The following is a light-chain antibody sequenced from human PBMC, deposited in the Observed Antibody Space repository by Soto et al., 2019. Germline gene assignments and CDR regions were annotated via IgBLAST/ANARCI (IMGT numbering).Light chain of an antibody. CDR3: LQYNSYSRT. CDR1: QSISNW. Sequence: DIQMTQSPSSLTASVGDRVTITCRASQSISNWLAWYQQKPGKAPNLLIYKASSLQSGVPSRFSGSGSGTEFTLTISSLQPDDFATYYCLQYNSYSRTFGQGTKV. CDR2: KAS. V-gene: IGKV1-5*03. J-gene: IGKJ1*01.